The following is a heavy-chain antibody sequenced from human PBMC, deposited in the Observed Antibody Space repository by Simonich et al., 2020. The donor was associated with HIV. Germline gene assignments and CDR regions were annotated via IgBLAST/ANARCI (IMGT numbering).Heavy chain of an antibody. CDR3: AKRLWNVAAAGDPFDY. Sequence: EVQLLESGGGLVQPGGSLRLSCAASGFTFSSYSMSWVRQAPGKGLEWGSAIRVSGGSTYYADSVKGRLTISKDNSKNTLYLQMNSLGAEDTAVYYCAKRLWNVAAAGDPFDYWGQGTLVTVSS. CDR1: GFTFSSYS. V-gene: IGHV3-23*01. CDR2: IRVSGGST. D-gene: IGHD6-13*01. J-gene: IGHJ4*02.